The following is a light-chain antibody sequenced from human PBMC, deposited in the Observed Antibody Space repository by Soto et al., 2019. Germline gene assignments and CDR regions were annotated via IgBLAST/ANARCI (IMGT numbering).Light chain of an antibody. CDR3: LISYGGGRRV. CDR1: TGTVTSGHY. Sequence: QTVVTQEPSLTVSPGGTVTLTCGSSTGTVTSGHYPYWFQQKPGQAPRTLIYDTSNKHSWTPARFSGSLLGGKAALTLSGAQPEDEAEYFCLISYGGGRRVFGGGTKLTVL. V-gene: IGLV7-46*01. J-gene: IGLJ2*01. CDR2: DTS.